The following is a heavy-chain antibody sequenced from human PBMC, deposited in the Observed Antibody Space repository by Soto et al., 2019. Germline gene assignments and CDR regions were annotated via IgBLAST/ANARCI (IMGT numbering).Heavy chain of an antibody. D-gene: IGHD1-26*01. Sequence: ASVKPSSKASGYTFTSYSISWPRHAPGQGLEWMGWISAYNGNTNYAQKLQGRVTMTTDTSTSTAYMELRSLRSDDTAVYYRARGVGPPANAAFAFWGNGTMVPVSS. V-gene: IGHV1-18*01. CDR2: ISAYNGNT. J-gene: IGHJ3*01. CDR3: ARGVGPPANAAFAF. CDR1: GYTFTSYS.